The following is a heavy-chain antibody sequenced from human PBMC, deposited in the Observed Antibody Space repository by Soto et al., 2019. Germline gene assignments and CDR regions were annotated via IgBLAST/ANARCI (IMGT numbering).Heavy chain of an antibody. Sequence: SVKVSCKASGGTFSSYAISWVRQAPGQGLEWMGGIIPIFGTANYAQKFQGRVTITADKSTCTAYMELSSLRSEDTAVYYCAREGPSTYYDFWSGYYRGNEYYYYHGMDVWG. V-gene: IGHV1-69*06. CDR1: GGTFSSYA. D-gene: IGHD3-3*01. J-gene: IGHJ6*02. CDR2: IIPIFGTA. CDR3: AREGPSTYYDFWSGYYRGNEYYYYHGMDV.